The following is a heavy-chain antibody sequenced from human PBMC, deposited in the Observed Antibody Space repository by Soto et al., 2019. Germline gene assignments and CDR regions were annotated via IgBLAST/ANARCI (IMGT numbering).Heavy chain of an antibody. J-gene: IGHJ6*02. Sequence: GASVKVSCKASGYTFTGYYMHWVRQAPGQGLEWMGWINPNSGGTNYAQKFQGWVTMTRDTSISTAYMELSRLRSDDTAVYYCAREGRYCISTSCYADYYYYGMDVWGQGTTVTVSS. CDR2: INPNSGGT. V-gene: IGHV1-2*04. D-gene: IGHD2-2*01. CDR1: GYTFTGYY. CDR3: AREGRYCISTSCYADYYYYGMDV.